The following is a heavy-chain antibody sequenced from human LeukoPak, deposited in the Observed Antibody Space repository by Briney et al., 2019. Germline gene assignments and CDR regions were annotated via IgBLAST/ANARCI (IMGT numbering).Heavy chain of an antibody. V-gene: IGHV1-69*04. Sequence: SVKVSCKASGYTFTSYAMNWVRQAPGQGLEWMGRIIPILGIANYAQKFQGRVTITADKSTSTAYMELSSLRSEDTAVYYCARGAWIFGVARYFDYWGQGTLVTVSS. CDR2: IIPILGIA. CDR1: GYTFTSYA. D-gene: IGHD3-3*01. J-gene: IGHJ4*02. CDR3: ARGAWIFGVARYFDY.